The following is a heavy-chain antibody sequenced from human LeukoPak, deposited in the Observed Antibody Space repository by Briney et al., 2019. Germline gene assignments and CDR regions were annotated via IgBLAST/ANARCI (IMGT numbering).Heavy chain of an antibody. CDR2: IYSTGST. D-gene: IGHD4-17*01. J-gene: IGHJ4*02. CDR3: ARHRHSTVTLLPYYSDY. CDR1: GGSISNYY. Sequence: SSETLSLTCTVSGGSISNYYWNWIRQSAGKGLEWIGRIYSTGSTNYNPSLKSRVTMSVDTSKNQFSLKLSSVTAADTAVYYCARHRHSTVTLLPYYSDYWGQGTLVTVSS. V-gene: IGHV4-4*07.